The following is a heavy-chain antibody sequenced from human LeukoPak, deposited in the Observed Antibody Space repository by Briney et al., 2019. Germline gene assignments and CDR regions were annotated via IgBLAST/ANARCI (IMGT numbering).Heavy chain of an antibody. CDR3: ARMTWYYGSGSYYYYYGMDV. CDR2: MNPNSGNT. CDR1: GYTFTSYD. Sequence: ASVKLSCKASGYTFTSYDINWVRQATGQGLEWIGWMNPNSGNTGYAQKFQGRVTMTRNTSISTAYMELSSLRSEDTAVYYCARMTWYYGSGSYYYYYGMDVWGQGTTVTVSS. V-gene: IGHV1-8*01. J-gene: IGHJ6*02. D-gene: IGHD3-10*01.